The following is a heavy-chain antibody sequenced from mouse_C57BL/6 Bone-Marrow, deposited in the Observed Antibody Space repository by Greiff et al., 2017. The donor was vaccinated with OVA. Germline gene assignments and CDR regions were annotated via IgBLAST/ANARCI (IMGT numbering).Heavy chain of an antibody. CDR1: GFSLTSYG. V-gene: IGHV2-2*01. J-gene: IGHJ2*01. CDR2: IWSGGST. Sequence: VMLVESGPGLVQPSQSLSITCTVSGFSLTSYGVHWVRQSPGKGLEWLGVIWSGGSTDYNAAFISRLSISTDNSKSQVFFKMNILQADDTAIYYCARAHITTVVVDYWGQGTTLTVSS. D-gene: IGHD1-1*01. CDR3: ARAHITTVVVDY.